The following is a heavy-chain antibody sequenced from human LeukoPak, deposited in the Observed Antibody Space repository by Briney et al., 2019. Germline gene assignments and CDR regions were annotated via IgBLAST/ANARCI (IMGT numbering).Heavy chain of an antibody. CDR3: ARQGSGRSSDY. Sequence: SETLSLTCTVSGGSISSSIYYWGWIRQPPGKGLEWIGSIYYSGSTFYNPSLKSRVTISVDTSKNQFSLKLSSVTAADTAVYYCARQGSGRSSDYWGQGTLVTVSS. D-gene: IGHD1-26*01. V-gene: IGHV4-39*01. J-gene: IGHJ4*02. CDR2: IYYSGST. CDR1: GGSISSSIYY.